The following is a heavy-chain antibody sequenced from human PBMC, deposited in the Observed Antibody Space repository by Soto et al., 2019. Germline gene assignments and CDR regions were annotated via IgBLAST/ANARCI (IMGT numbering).Heavy chain of an antibody. V-gene: IGHV3-23*01. Sequence: GWSLRLSCAASGFTFSSYAMSWVRQAPGKGLEWVSAISGSGGSTYYADSVKGRFTISRDNSKNTLYLQMNSPRAEDTAVYYCAKHIAAAGRYYYYYGMDVWGQGSTVTV. CDR2: ISGSGGST. CDR3: AKHIAAAGRYYYYYGMDV. D-gene: IGHD6-13*01. J-gene: IGHJ6*02. CDR1: GFTFSSYA.